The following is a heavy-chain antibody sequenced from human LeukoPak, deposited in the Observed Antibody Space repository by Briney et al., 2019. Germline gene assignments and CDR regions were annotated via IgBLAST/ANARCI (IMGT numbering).Heavy chain of an antibody. CDR3: AKDPHYYDSSGYYVDY. Sequence: GGSLRLSCAASGFTFSSYSMNWVRQAPGKGLEWVSSISSSSSYIYYADSVKGRFTISRDNSKNTLYLQMNSLSAEDTAVYYCAKDPHYYDSSGYYVDYWGQRTLVTVSS. V-gene: IGHV3-21*01. D-gene: IGHD3-22*01. CDR2: ISSSSSYI. J-gene: IGHJ4*02. CDR1: GFTFSSYS.